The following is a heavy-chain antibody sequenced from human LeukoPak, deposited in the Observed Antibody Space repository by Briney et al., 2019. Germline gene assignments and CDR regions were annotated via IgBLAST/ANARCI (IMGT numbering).Heavy chain of an antibody. CDR3: ARAIRNYDILTGYLYYFDY. CDR2: IDPSDSYT. J-gene: IGHJ4*02. V-gene: IGHV5-10-1*01. Sequence: GESLKISCKGSGYSFTSYWISWVRQMPGKGLEWMGRIDPSDSYTNYSPFFQGHVTISADKSISTAYLQWSSLKASDTAMYYCARAIRNYDILTGYLYYFDYWGQGTLVTVSS. D-gene: IGHD3-9*01. CDR1: GYSFTSYW.